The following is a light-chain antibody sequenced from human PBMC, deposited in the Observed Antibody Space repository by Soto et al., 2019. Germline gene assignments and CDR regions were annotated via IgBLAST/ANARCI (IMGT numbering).Light chain of an antibody. J-gene: IGKJ2*01. CDR1: QGIRSD. V-gene: IGKV1-6*01. Sequence: AIQMTQSPSSLSASVGDRVTITCRASQGIRSDLGWYQQKPGIAPKLLIYGASTLQSGVPSRFSGSGSGTDFTLTISSLQPEDFATDDRLQDYNYPHTFGQGTKLEIK. CDR3: LQDYNYPHT. CDR2: GAS.